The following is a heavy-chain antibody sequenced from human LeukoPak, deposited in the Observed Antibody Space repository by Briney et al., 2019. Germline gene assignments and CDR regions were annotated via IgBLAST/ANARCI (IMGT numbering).Heavy chain of an antibody. CDR3: AKSLVSLGSPLWYYYYMDV. Sequence: GGSLRLSCAASGFTFSSYGMHWVRQAPGKGLEWVAFIRYDGSNKYYADSVKGRFTISRDNSKNTLYLQMNSLRAEDTAVYYCAKSLVSLGSPLWYYYYMDVWGKGTTVTVSS. V-gene: IGHV3-30*02. CDR2: IRYDGSNK. J-gene: IGHJ6*03. D-gene: IGHD3-16*02. CDR1: GFTFSSYG.